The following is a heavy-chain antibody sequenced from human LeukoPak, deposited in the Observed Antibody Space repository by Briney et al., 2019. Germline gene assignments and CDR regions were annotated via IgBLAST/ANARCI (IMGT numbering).Heavy chain of an antibody. V-gene: IGHV3-48*01. CDR1: GFTFSHYS. CDR2: ISSDNITK. Sequence: PGGSLRLSCAASGFTFSHYSMSWIRQAPGKRPEWISFISSDNITKYYEPSVKGRFTISRDNARNSVFLHLKSLRVEDTAVYYCVRDSGYRIVEHLDYWGQGTLVTISS. D-gene: IGHD1-26*01. CDR3: VRDSGYRIVEHLDY. J-gene: IGHJ4*02.